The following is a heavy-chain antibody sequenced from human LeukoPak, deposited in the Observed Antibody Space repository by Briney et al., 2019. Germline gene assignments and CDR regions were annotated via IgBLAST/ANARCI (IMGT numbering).Heavy chain of an antibody. J-gene: IGHJ4*02. Sequence: GGSLRLSCAASGFTFSSYGMHWVRQAPGKGPEWVAVIWYDGSNKYYADSAKGRFTISRDNSKNTLYLQMNSLRAEDTAVYYCAKGATTMVGYYFDYWGQGTLVTVSS. V-gene: IGHV3-33*06. D-gene: IGHD5-18*01. CDR1: GFTFSSYG. CDR3: AKGATTMVGYYFDY. CDR2: IWYDGSNK.